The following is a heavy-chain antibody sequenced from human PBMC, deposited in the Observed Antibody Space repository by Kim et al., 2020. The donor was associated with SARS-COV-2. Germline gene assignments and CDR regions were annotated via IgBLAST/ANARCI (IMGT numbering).Heavy chain of an antibody. Sequence: SETLSLTCTVSGGSISSGGYYWSWIRQVPGKGLEWIAYMYYTGSAYYNPSLKSRLTMSVETSKNHFSLRLSSVTAADTAVYYCARGGYWNHQASWFDPWGQGTLVTVSS. CDR3: ARGGYWNHQASWFDP. CDR2: MYYTGSA. V-gene: IGHV4-31*03. J-gene: IGHJ5*02. D-gene: IGHD1-1*01. CDR1: GGSISSGGYY.